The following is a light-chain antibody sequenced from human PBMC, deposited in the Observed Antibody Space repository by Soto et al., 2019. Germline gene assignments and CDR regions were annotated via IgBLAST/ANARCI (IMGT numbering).Light chain of an antibody. J-gene: IGLJ3*02. CDR2: LNSDGSH. V-gene: IGLV4-69*01. Sequence: QLVLTQSPSASASLGASVKLTCTLSSRHSSYAIAWHQQQPEKGPRYLMKLNSDGSHSKGDGIPDRFSGSSSGAERYLTISSLQSEDEADYYCQTWGTGFWVFGGGTKVTVL. CDR3: QTWGTGFWV. CDR1: SRHSSYA.